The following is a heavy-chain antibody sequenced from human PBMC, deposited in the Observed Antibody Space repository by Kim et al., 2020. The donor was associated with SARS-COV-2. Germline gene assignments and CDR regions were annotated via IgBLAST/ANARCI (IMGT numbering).Heavy chain of an antibody. V-gene: IGHV3-48*03. CDR1: GFTFSSYE. CDR2: ISSSGSTI. Sequence: GGSLRLSCAASGFTFSSYEMNWVRQAPGKGLEWVSYISSSGSTIYYADSVKGRFTISRDNAKNSLYLQMHSLRAEDTAVYYCARDRRYYDILTGYSQGYYYYGMDVWGQGTTLTVAS. D-gene: IGHD3-9*01. CDR3: ARDRRYYDILTGYSQGYYYYGMDV. J-gene: IGHJ6*02.